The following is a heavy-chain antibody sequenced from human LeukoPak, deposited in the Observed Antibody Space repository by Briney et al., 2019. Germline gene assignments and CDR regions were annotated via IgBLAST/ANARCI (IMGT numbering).Heavy chain of an antibody. V-gene: IGHV3-21*01. CDR2: ISTSSTYI. CDR1: GFTFSTYS. Sequence: GGSLRLSCAASGFTFSTYSMNWVRQAPGKGLEWVSSISTSSTYIYYADSVKGRFTISRDTAKESLYLQMSSLRAADTAVYYCERVTFPFNRGVILGESRYYFDYWGQGTLVTVSS. J-gene: IGHJ4*02. CDR3: ERVTFPFNRGVILGESRYYFDY. D-gene: IGHD3-16*01.